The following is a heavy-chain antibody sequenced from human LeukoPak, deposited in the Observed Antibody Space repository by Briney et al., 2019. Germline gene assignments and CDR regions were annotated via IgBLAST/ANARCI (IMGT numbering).Heavy chain of an antibody. CDR2: IYYSGST. Sequence: SETLSLTCTVSGGSISSYYWSWIRQPPGKGLEWIGYIYYSGSTNYNPSLKSRVTISVDTSKNQFSLKLSSVTAADTAVYYCGREGRAAAFYYYYYGMDVWGQGTTVTVSS. V-gene: IGHV4-59*01. CDR1: GGSISSYY. J-gene: IGHJ6*02. CDR3: GREGRAAAFYYYYYGMDV. D-gene: IGHD6-13*01.